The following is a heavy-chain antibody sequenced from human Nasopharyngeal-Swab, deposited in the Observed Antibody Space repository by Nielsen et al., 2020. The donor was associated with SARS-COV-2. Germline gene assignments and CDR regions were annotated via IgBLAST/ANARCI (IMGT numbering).Heavy chain of an antibody. CDR2: ISWNSGST. V-gene: IGHV3-9*01. CDR1: GFPFDVFA. Sequence: SLKISCAASGFPFDVFAMHWVRQAPGKGLEWVSGISWNSGSTGYADSVKGRFAISRDNAKNSLYLQMNSLRAEDTALYYCAKDEAADIAAAGSIDYWGQGTLVNVSS. D-gene: IGHD6-13*01. J-gene: IGHJ4*02. CDR3: AKDEAADIAAAGSIDY.